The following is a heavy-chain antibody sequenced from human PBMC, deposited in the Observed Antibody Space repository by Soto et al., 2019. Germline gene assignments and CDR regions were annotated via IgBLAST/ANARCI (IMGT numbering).Heavy chain of an antibody. Sequence: QVQLVESGGGVVQPGRSLRLSCAASGFTFSSYGMHWVRQAPGKGLEWVAFIWYDGSNKYYADSVKGRFTISRDNSKNTLYLQMNSLRADDTAVYYCARDLAPLLYYYYGMDVWGQGTTVTVSS. CDR1: GFTFSSYG. CDR2: IWYDGSNK. V-gene: IGHV3-33*01. CDR3: ARDLAPLLYYYYGMDV. J-gene: IGHJ6*02.